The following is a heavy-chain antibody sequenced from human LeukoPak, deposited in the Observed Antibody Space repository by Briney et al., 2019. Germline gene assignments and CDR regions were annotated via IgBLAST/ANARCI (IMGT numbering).Heavy chain of an antibody. CDR1: GGSISSSSYY. Sequence: SETLSLTCTVSGGSISSSSYYWGWIRQPPGKGLEWIGSIYYSGSTYYNPSLKSRVTISVDTSKNQFSLKLSSVTAADTAVYYCARAHSGYYYGSGSFDYWGQGTLVTVSS. D-gene: IGHD3-10*01. CDR2: IYYSGST. CDR3: ARAHSGYYYGSGSFDY. J-gene: IGHJ4*02. V-gene: IGHV4-39*07.